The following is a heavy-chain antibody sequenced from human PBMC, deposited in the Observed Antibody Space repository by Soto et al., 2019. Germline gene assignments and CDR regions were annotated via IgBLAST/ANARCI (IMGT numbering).Heavy chain of an antibody. D-gene: IGHD3-22*01. CDR2: IYHSGST. V-gene: IGHV4-30-2*01. Sequence: QLQLQESGSGLVKPSQTLSLTCAVSGGSISSGGYSWSWIRQPPGKGLEWIGYIYHSGSTYYNPSLKSRVTMSVDRSKNQFSLKLSSVTAADTAVYYCARDYDSSGYHYFDYWGQGTLVTVSS. CDR1: GGSISSGGYS. CDR3: ARDYDSSGYHYFDY. J-gene: IGHJ4*02.